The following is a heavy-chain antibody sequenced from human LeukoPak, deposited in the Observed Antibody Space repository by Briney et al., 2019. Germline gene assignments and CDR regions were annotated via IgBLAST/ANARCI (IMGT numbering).Heavy chain of an antibody. CDR1: GGSISSYY. Sequence: PSETLSLTCTVSGGSISSYYWSWIRQPAGKGLEWIGRIYTSGSTNYNPSLKSRVTMSVDTSKNQFSLELSSVTAADTAVYYCARDVASSLDGYSSSSNNYYYYMDVWGKGTTVTVSS. J-gene: IGHJ6*03. CDR3: ARDVASSLDGYSSSSNNYYYYMDV. D-gene: IGHD6-6*01. CDR2: IYTSGST. V-gene: IGHV4-4*07.